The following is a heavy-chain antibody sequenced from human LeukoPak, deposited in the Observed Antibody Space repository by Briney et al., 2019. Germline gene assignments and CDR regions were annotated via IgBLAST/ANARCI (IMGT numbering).Heavy chain of an antibody. CDR3: ARFVANWNPGGMDV. Sequence: GGSLRLSCAASGFTFSSYSMNWVRQAPGKGLEWVSFISSRSSYIYYADSVKGRFTISRDNAKNSLYLQMNSLRAEDTAVYYCARFVANWNPGGMDVWGQGTTVIVSS. J-gene: IGHJ6*02. CDR2: ISSRSSYI. D-gene: IGHD1-20*01. V-gene: IGHV3-21*01. CDR1: GFTFSSYS.